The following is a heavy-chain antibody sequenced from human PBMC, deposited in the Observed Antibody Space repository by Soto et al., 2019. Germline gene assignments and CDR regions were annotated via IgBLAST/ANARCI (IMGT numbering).Heavy chain of an antibody. Sequence: GSLRLSCAASGFTFSSYGMHWVRQAPGKGLEWVAVISYDGSNKYYADSVKGRFTISRDNSKNTLYLQMNSLRAEDTAVYYCAKVAAGDAFDIWGQGTMVTVSS. D-gene: IGHD6-19*01. CDR3: AKVAAGDAFDI. V-gene: IGHV3-30*18. J-gene: IGHJ3*02. CDR1: GFTFSSYG. CDR2: ISYDGSNK.